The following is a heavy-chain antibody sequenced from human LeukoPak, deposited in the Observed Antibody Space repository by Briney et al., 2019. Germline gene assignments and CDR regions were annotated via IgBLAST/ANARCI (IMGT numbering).Heavy chain of an antibody. Sequence: GASVKVPCKASGYTFTGYYIHWVRQAPGQGLEWMGWIHPNSGGTYFAQKFQGRVTMTRDSSISTAYMEVSSLRSDDTAVYYCARAPVGGPLRFFDYWGQGTLVTVYS. CDR2: IHPNSGGT. CDR1: GYTFTGYY. V-gene: IGHV1-2*02. CDR3: ARAPVGGPLRFFDY. J-gene: IGHJ4*02. D-gene: IGHD3-3*01.